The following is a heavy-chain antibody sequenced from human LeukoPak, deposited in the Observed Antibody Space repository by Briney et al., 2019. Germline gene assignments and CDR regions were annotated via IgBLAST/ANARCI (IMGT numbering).Heavy chain of an antibody. J-gene: IGHJ4*02. Sequence: PGGSLRLSCAPSGFTFSTYAMSWVRPAPERGMEWVVGISGCGTTTYYAASVKGRFTISRDNSKNTLYLQMNSLRAEDTAVYYCAKGVAVTTNYFDFWGQGTLVTVSS. CDR3: AKGVAVTTNYFDF. CDR2: ISGCGTTT. CDR1: GFTFSTYA. V-gene: IGHV3-23*01. D-gene: IGHD4-11*01.